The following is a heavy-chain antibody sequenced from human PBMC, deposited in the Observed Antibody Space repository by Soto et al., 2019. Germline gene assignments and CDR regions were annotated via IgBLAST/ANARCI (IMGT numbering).Heavy chain of an antibody. V-gene: IGHV1-58*01. CDR3: AAEGVTTVWFDP. CDR2: IVVGSGNT. Sequence: ASVKVSCKASGFTFTSSAVQWVRQARGQRLEWIGWIVVGSGNTNYAQKFQERVTITRDMSTSTAYMELSSLRSEDTAVYYCAAEGVTTVWFDPWGQGTLVTVSS. J-gene: IGHJ5*02. CDR1: GFTFTSSA. D-gene: IGHD4-4*01.